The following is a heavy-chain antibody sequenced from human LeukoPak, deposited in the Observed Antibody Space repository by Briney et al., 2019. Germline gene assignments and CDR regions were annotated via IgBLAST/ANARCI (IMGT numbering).Heavy chain of an antibody. CDR2: IKRNTDGGTT. CDR1: GFTFSDAW. V-gene: IGHV3-15*01. D-gene: IGHD2-21*02. Sequence: GASLRLCCAASGFTFSDAWMSWVRRSSGQWLEWVARIKRNTDGGTTDYAAPVNGRFTISRDDSENTVYLQMNSLKAEDTAVYYCSGHMTSADYWGQGTLVTVSS. J-gene: IGHJ4*02. CDR3: SGHMTSADY.